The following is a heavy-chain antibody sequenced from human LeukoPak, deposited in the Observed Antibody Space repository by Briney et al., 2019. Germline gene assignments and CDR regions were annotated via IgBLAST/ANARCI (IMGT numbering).Heavy chain of an antibody. CDR3: ARVIRITMVRGANYYMDV. CDR1: GGSISSYY. CDR2: IYYSGST. D-gene: IGHD3-10*01. J-gene: IGHJ6*03. V-gene: IGHV4-59*01. Sequence: PSETLSLTCTVSGGSISSYYWSWIRQPPGKGLEWIGYIYYSGSTNYNPSLKSRVTISVDTSKNQFSLKLSSVTAADTAVYYCARVIRITMVRGANYYMDVWGKGTTVTVSS.